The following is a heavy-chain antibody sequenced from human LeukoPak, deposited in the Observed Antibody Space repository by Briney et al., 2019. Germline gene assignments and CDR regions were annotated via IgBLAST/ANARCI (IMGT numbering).Heavy chain of an antibody. V-gene: IGHV4-38-2*01. Sequence: PSETLSLTCAVSGYSISSGYYWGWIRQPPGKGLEWIGSIYHSGSTYYNPSLKSRVTISVDTSKNQFSLKLSSVTAADTAVYYCARHGGYDILTGYYTLDHWGQGTLVTVSS. D-gene: IGHD3-9*01. CDR1: GYSISSGYY. CDR3: ARHGGYDILTGYYTLDH. J-gene: IGHJ4*02. CDR2: IYHSGST.